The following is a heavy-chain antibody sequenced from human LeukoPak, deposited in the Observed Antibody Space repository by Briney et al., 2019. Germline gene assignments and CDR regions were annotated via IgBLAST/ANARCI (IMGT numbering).Heavy chain of an antibody. D-gene: IGHD1-26*01. V-gene: IGHV3-74*03. Sequence: GGSLRPSCAASGFTFSSNWMHWVRQAPGKGLVWISRINGDGRIIEHAESVKGRFTISRNNADNTLHLQMNSLRAEDTAVYHCVREVGAPGSFQHWGQGVPVTVSS. CDR1: GFTFSSNW. J-gene: IGHJ1*01. CDR3: VREVGAPGSFQH. CDR2: INGDGRII.